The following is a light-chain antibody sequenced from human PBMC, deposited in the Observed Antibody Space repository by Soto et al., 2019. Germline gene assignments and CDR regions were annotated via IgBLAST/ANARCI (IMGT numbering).Light chain of an antibody. Sequence: EIVLTQSPGTLSLSPGERATLSCRASQSVSSSHLAWYQQKPGQAPRLLIYGASFRSTGIPDRFIGSASGTDFTHTISRLEPEDFAVYYCQQYGGSPRTFGQGTKLEIK. J-gene: IGKJ2*01. CDR3: QQYGGSPRT. V-gene: IGKV3-20*01. CDR2: GAS. CDR1: QSVSSSH.